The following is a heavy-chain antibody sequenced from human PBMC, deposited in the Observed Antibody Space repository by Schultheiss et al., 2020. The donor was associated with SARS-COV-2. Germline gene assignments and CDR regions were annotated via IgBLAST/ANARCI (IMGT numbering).Heavy chain of an antibody. D-gene: IGHD5/OR15-5a*01. CDR1: GFTFSSYG. CDR2: ISYDGSNK. V-gene: IGHV3-30*18. CDR3: AKEMSTIPAQNWFDH. Sequence: GGSLRLSCAASGFTFSSYGMHWVRQAPGKGLEWVAVISYDGSNKYYADSVKGRLTISRDNSKNTLYLQMNSLRAEDTAVYYCAKEMSTIPAQNWFDHWGQGTLVTVSS. J-gene: IGHJ5*02.